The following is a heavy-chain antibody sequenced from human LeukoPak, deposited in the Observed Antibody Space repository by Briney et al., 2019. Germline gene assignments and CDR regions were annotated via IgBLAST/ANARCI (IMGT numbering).Heavy chain of an antibody. CDR2: SKGKDQGGTI. Sequence: PGGSLRLSCAASGFTFSTYGMHWVRQAPGKGLECVFRSKGKDQGGTIDYDTHVKGRFSISRDDSKNTVYLQMNSLKTEDTAVYYCTTDKGRVELRLFGYWGQGMPVTVCS. V-gene: IGHV3-15*07. CDR3: TTDKGRVELRLFGY. J-gene: IGHJ4*02. D-gene: IGHD1-7*01. CDR1: GFTFSTYG.